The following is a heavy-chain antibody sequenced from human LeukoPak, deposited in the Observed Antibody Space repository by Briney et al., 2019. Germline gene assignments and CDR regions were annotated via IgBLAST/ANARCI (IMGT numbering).Heavy chain of an antibody. J-gene: IGHJ3*02. CDR2: INSDGSST. CDR3: ARVQGHPPNGLDI. CDR1: GFTFSSYW. D-gene: IGHD2-8*01. V-gene: IGHV3-74*01. Sequence: GGSLRLSCAASGFTFSSYWMHWVRQAPGKGLVWVSRINSDGSSTSYADSVKGRFTISRDNAKNTLYLQMNSLRAEDTAVYYSARVQGHPPNGLDIWGQGTMVTVSS.